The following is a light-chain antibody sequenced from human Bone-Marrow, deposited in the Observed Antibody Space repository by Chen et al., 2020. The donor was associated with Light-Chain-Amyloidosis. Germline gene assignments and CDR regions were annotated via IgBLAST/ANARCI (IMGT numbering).Light chain of an antibody. J-gene: IGLJ1*01. CDR2: AVS. V-gene: IGLV2-14*01. CDR1: SGDVGTYNY. Sequence: QSALTQPASVSGSPGQSITISCTGTSGDVGTYNYVSWYQQHPGKAPKVMIYAVSIRPSGVSNRFSGSKSGNPASLTISGLQAEDEADYYCSSFTSSSSYVFGPGTKVTVL. CDR3: SSFTSSSSYV.